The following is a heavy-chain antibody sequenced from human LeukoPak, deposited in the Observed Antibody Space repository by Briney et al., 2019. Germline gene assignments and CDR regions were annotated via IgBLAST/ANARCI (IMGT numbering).Heavy chain of an antibody. CDR1: GYTFTGYY. Sequence: ASVKVSCKASGYTFTGYYMHWVRQAPGQGLEWMGWINPNSGGTNYAQKFQGRVTMTRDTSISAAYMELSRLRSDDTAVYYCARVVGYSRYDMFGDYWGQGTLVTVSS. V-gene: IGHV1-2*02. CDR3: ARVVGYSRYDMFGDY. CDR2: INPNSGGT. D-gene: IGHD5-12*01. J-gene: IGHJ4*02.